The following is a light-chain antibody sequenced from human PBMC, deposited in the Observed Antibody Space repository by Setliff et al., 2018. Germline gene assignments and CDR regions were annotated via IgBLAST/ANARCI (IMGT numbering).Light chain of an antibody. CDR1: SSDVGGYDY. Sequence: QSVLTQPVSVSGSPGQSITISCTGSSSDVGGYDYVTWYQHHPGRAPKFMIYDVTKRPSGVSNRFSGSKSGNTASLTISGLQAEDEADYYCFSYTSSSSYVFGSGTKV. J-gene: IGLJ1*01. CDR2: DVT. V-gene: IGLV2-14*03. CDR3: FSYTSSSSYV.